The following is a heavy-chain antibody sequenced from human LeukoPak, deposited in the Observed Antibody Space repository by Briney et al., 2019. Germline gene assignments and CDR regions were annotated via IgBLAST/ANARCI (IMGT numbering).Heavy chain of an antibody. CDR2: INPNSGGT. Sequence: GASVKVSCKASGGTFSSYTISWVRQAPGQGLEWMGWINPNSGGTNYAQKFQGRVTMTRDTSISTAYMELSRLRSDDTAVYYCARDSYSSSPNWFDPWGQGTLVTVSS. J-gene: IGHJ5*02. CDR1: GGTFSSYT. V-gene: IGHV1-2*02. D-gene: IGHD6-6*01. CDR3: ARDSYSSSPNWFDP.